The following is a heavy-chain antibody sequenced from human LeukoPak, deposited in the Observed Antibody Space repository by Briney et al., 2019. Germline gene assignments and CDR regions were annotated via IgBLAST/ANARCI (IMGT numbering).Heavy chain of an antibody. CDR1: RFTFSNYG. V-gene: IGHV3-33*01. CDR3: ARGRGYDSGTYNYAFSDY. D-gene: IGHD3-22*01. Sequence: GRSLRLSCAASRFTFSNYGMHWVRQAPGKGMEWLAVIWYDGSNKYYSDSVKGRFTISRDNSKNTLYLQMNSLRAEDTAVYYCARGRGYDSGTYNYAFSDYWGQGTLVTVSS. CDR2: IWYDGSNK. J-gene: IGHJ4*02.